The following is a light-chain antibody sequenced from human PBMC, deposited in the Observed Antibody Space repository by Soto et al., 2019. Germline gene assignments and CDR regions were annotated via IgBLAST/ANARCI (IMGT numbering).Light chain of an antibody. CDR3: QSYDSSLRV. J-gene: IGLJ2*01. V-gene: IGLV1-40*01. CDR1: SSNIGAGYD. Sequence: QSVLTQPPSVSGAPGQRVTISCTGSSSNIGAGYDVHWYQQLPGTAPKLLIYGNSNRPSGVPDRFSGSKSGTSASLAITGLQAEDEADYYCQSYDSSLRVFGGGDKVTVL. CDR2: GNS.